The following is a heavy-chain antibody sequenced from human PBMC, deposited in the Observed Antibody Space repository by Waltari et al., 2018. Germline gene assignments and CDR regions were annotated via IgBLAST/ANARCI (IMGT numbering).Heavy chain of an antibody. D-gene: IGHD1-26*01. CDR1: GASINSNY. CDR2: ISGSGGST. Sequence: QLQLQESGPGLVKPSETLSLTCAVSGASINSNYWSWIRQAPGKGLEWIGRISGSGGSTDYNPSLKSRLTISRDPSKKQFSLKLSSVTAADTAVYYCVRHGGLEEWEQPYGLDSWGQGVVVTVSS. J-gene: IGHJ4*03. CDR3: VRHGGLEEWEQPYGLDS. V-gene: IGHV4-39*07.